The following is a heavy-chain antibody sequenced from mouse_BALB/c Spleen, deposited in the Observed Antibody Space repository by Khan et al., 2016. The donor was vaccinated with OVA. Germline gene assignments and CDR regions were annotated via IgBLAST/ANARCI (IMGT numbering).Heavy chain of an antibody. CDR3: VRDGAYHRNDGWFAY. D-gene: IGHD2-14*01. V-gene: IGHV1-4*01. CDR2: INPSNGYT. Sequence: VQLQQSGAELARPGASVKMSCKASGYTFTSYTIHWIKKRPGQGLEWIGYINPSNGYTNYNQKVKDKATLTTDKSSTTAYLQLSSLTSDDSAVYNCVRDGAYHRNDGWFAYWSQGTLVTVSA. CDR1: GYTFTSYT. J-gene: IGHJ3*01.